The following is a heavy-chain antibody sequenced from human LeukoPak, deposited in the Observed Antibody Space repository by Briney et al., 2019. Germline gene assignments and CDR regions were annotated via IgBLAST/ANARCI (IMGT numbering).Heavy chain of an antibody. J-gene: IGHJ4*02. Sequence: PGGSLRLSCAASGFTFSDYWMSWVRQAPGKGLEWVANIGQDGILKFFVDSVEGRFTISRDNAKNSLYLQMDSLRAEDTAVYYCARGYYWGQGTLVTVSS. V-gene: IGHV3-7*01. CDR2: IGQDGILK. CDR3: ARGYY. CDR1: GFTFSDYW.